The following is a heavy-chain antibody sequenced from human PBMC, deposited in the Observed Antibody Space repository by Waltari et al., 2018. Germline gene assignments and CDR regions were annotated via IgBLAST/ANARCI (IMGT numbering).Heavy chain of an antibody. CDR2: ISSTGDTI. J-gene: IGHJ4*02. CDR3: ARGIAADGGGGY. CDR1: GFTLRGYE. D-gene: IGHD6-13*01. Sequence: EVHLVESGGGLVQPGGSLRLSCAASGFTLRGYEMNWVRQAPGKGLEWHSYISSTGDTIYYADSVKCRFTISRDNAKNTLYLQMKRLRADDTALYYCARGIAADGGGGYWGQGILVTVSS. V-gene: IGHV3-48*03.